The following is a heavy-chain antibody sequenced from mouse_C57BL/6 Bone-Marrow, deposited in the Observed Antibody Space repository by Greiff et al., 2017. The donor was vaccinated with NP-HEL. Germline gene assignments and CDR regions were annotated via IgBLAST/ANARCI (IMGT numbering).Heavy chain of an antibody. CDR2: INPGSGGT. CDR3: ALRLGYFDY. CDR1: GYAFTNYL. Sequence: VQLQESGAELVRPGTSVKVSCKASGYAFTNYLIEWVKQRPGQGLEWIGVINPGSGGTNYNEKFKGKATLTADKSSSTAYMQLSSLTSEDSAVYFCALRLGYFDYWGQGTTLTVSS. V-gene: IGHV1-54*01. J-gene: IGHJ2*01. D-gene: IGHD2-4*01.